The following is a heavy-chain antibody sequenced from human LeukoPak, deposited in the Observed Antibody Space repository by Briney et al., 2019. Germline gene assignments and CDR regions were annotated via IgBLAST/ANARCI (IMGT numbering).Heavy chain of an antibody. Sequence: GASVKVSCKASGGTFSSYAISWVRQAPGQGLEWMGGIIPIFGTANYAQKFQGRVTITADESTSTAYMELSSLRSEDTAVYYCAREQDDYGDSFDFWGQGTLVTVSS. J-gene: IGHJ4*02. V-gene: IGHV1-69*01. D-gene: IGHD4-17*01. CDR3: AREQDDYGDSFDF. CDR1: GGTFSSYA. CDR2: IIPIFGTA.